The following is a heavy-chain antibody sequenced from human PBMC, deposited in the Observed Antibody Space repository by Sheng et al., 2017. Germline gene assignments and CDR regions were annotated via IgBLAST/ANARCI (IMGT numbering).Heavy chain of an antibody. J-gene: IGHJ4*02. V-gene: IGHV3-33*08. CDR1: GFSFGAHY. Sequence: VQLVESGGGLVQPGGSLRLSCAASGFSFGAHYMDWVRQAPDKGLEWVAVIWHDATNEYYVDSVKGRFTISRDNSKNTVHLQMDNLRGEDTAIYYCATLAAAAGNSHINHWGQGTLVTVSS. CDR2: IWHDATNE. CDR3: ATLAAAAGNSHINH. D-gene: IGHD6-13*01.